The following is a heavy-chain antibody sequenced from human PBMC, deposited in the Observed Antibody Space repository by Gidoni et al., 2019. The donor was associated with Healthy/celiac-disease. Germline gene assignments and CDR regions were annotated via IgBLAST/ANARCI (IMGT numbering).Heavy chain of an antibody. Sequence: EVQLVESGGGLVQPGGSLRLSCAASGFPFSSYSMNWFRQAPGKGLEGVSYISRSSSTIYSADSVKGRFTISVDNAKTSLYLQMNSLRAEDTAVYYCARQRLSTYYYYGMDVWGKGTTVTVSS. D-gene: IGHD2-21*02. V-gene: IGHV3-48*01. CDR1: GFPFSSYS. CDR3: ARQRLSTYYYYGMDV. J-gene: IGHJ6*04. CDR2: ISRSSSTI.